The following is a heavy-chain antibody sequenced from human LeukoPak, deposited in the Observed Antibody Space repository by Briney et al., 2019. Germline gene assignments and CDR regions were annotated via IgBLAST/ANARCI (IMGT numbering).Heavy chain of an antibody. J-gene: IGHJ4*02. CDR3: ARETYYYDSSGYSVNDY. V-gene: IGHV4-4*07. CDR1: GGSISSYY. CDR2: IYTSGST. D-gene: IGHD3-22*01. Sequence: PSEPLSLPCTVSGGSISSYYWSWIRQPAGKGLEWIGRIYTSGSTNYNPSLKSRVTMSVDTSKNQFSLKLSSVTAADTAVYYCARETYYYDSSGYSVNDYWGQGTLVTVSS.